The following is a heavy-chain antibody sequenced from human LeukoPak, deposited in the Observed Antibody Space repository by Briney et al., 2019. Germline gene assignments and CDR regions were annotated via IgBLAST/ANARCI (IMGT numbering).Heavy chain of an antibody. V-gene: IGHV1-2*02. CDR1: GYTFTGYY. Sequence: ASVKVSCKASGYTFTGYYMHWVRQAPGQGLEWMGWINPNSGGTNYAQKFQGRVTMTRDTSVSTAYMELSRLRSDDTAVYYCAKGSYYYDSSGYYYWYFDYWGQGTLVTVSS. J-gene: IGHJ4*02. CDR2: INPNSGGT. D-gene: IGHD3-22*01. CDR3: AKGSYYYDSSGYYYWYFDY.